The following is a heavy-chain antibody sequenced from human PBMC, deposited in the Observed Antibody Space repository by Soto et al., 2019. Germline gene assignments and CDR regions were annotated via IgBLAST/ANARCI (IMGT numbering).Heavy chain of an antibody. CDR2: IYYSGST. Sequence: SETLSLTCTVSGGSISSYYWSWIRQPPGKGLEWIGYIYYSGSTNYNPSLKSRVTISVDTSKNQFSLKLSSVTAADTAVYYCARDGGDSSGYHNWFDPWGQGTLVT. CDR1: GGSISSYY. V-gene: IGHV4-59*01. J-gene: IGHJ5*02. D-gene: IGHD3-22*01. CDR3: ARDGGDSSGYHNWFDP.